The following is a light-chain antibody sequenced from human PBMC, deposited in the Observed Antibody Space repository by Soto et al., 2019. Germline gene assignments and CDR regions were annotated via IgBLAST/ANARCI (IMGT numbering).Light chain of an antibody. J-gene: IGKJ1*01. V-gene: IGKV1-5*01. CDR1: ESLIGW. Sequence: DVQLNQSTSTLSASVGDTVTISCRASESLIGWLAWYQQRPGSAPKLLIYDASSLEGGVPSRFTGDGSGTEFSLTIASLQPDDFGTYYCQQYKSYPWTFGQGAKVDI. CDR2: DAS. CDR3: QQYKSYPWT.